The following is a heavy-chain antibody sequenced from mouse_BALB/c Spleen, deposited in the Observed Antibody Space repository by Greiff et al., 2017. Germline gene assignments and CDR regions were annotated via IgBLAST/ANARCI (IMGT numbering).Heavy chain of an antibody. V-gene: IGHV5-17*02. CDR3: ARSRGGWYFDV. CDR1: GFTFSSFG. CDR2: ISSGSSTI. Sequence: EVKVVESGGGLVQPGGSRKLSCAASGFTFSSFGMHWVRQAPEKGLEWVAYISSGSSTIYYADTVKGRFTISRDNPKNTLFLQMTSLRSEDTAMFDCARSRGGWYFDVWGAGTTVTVSS. J-gene: IGHJ1*01.